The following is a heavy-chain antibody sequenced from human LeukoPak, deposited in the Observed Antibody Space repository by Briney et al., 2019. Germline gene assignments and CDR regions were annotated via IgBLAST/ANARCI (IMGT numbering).Heavy chain of an antibody. CDR3: TREAVTANGYFDY. Sequence: PGGSLRLPCAASGFTFSNAWMTWVRQAPGKGLEWVGRIKSKTDGGTTDYAAPVKGRFTISRDDSKNTLYLQMNSLKTEDTAVYYCTREAVTANGYFDYWGQGTLVTVSS. D-gene: IGHD2-21*02. CDR2: IKSKTDGGTT. V-gene: IGHV3-15*01. J-gene: IGHJ4*02. CDR1: GFTFSNAW.